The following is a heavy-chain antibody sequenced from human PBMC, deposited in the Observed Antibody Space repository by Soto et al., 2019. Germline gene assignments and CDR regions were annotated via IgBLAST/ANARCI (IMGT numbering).Heavy chain of an antibody. CDR3: ARSRRYYDSSGYTYYFDY. Sequence: VKVSCKASGGTFSSYAISWVRQAPGQGLEWMGGIIPIFGTANYAQKFQGRVTITADKSTSTAYMELSSLRSEDTAVYYCARSRRYYDSSGYTYYFDYWGQGTLVTVSS. D-gene: IGHD3-22*01. CDR1: GGTFSSYA. CDR2: IIPIFGTA. V-gene: IGHV1-69*06. J-gene: IGHJ4*02.